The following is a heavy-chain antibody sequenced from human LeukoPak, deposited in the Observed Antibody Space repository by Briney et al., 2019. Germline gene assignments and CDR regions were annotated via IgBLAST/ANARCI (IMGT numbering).Heavy chain of an antibody. Sequence: GGSLRLSCAASGFTFSSYWMSWVRQAPGKGLEWVANIKQDGSEKYYVDSVKGRFTISRDNAKNSLYLQMNSLRAEDTAVYYCARETRNSAMVRDYYFDYWGRGTLVTVSS. V-gene: IGHV3-7*01. CDR1: GFTFSSYW. CDR2: IKQDGSEK. D-gene: IGHD3-10*01. CDR3: ARETRNSAMVRDYYFDY. J-gene: IGHJ4*02.